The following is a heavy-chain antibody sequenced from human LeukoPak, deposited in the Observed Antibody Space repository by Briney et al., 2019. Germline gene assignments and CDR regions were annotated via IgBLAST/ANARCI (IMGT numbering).Heavy chain of an antibody. J-gene: IGHJ6*02. V-gene: IGHV3-11*03. CDR2: TSPSTDYR. CDR3: ARKCVNTRGEVGMDV. Sequence: GGSLRLSCAASGFTFSDYYMSWIRQAPGKGLEWVAYTSPSTDYRSDAPSVRGRFTISRDNAKNSLSLEMNSLRAEDTAVYYCARKCVNTRGEVGMDVWGQGSTVTVSS. D-gene: IGHD3-16*01. CDR1: GFTFSDYY.